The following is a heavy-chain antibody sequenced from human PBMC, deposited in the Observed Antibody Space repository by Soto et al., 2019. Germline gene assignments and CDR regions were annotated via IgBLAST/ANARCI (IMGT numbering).Heavy chain of an antibody. V-gene: IGHV1-3*01. CDR1: GYTFTSYA. J-gene: IGHJ6*02. D-gene: IGHD6-13*01. CDR2: INAGNGNT. CDR3: ARWIAAVGTGPSCMDV. Sequence: GASVKVSFKASGYTFTSYAMHWVRQAPGQRLEWMGWINAGNGNTKYSQKFQGRVTITRDTSASTAYMELSSLRSEDTAVYYCARWIAAVGTGPSCMDVWGQGTTVTVSS.